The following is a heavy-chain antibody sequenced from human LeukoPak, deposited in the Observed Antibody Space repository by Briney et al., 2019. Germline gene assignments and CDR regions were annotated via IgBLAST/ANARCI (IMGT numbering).Heavy chain of an antibody. V-gene: IGHV4-34*01. CDR2: INHSGST. Sequence: SETLSLTCAVYGGSFSGYYWSWIRQPPGKGLEWIGEINHSGSTSYNPSLKSRVTISVDTSKNQFSLKLSSVTAADTAVYYCAREATVIGTCDYWGQGTLVTVSS. J-gene: IGHJ4*02. CDR3: AREATVIGTCDY. CDR1: GGSFSGYY. D-gene: IGHD4-17*01.